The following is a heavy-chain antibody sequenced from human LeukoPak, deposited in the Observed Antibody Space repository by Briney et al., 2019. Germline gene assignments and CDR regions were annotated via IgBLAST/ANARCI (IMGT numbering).Heavy chain of an antibody. Sequence: SVKVSCKASGGTFSSYAISWVRPAPGQGLEWMGGIIPIFGTANYAQKFQGRVTITTDESTSTAYMELSRLRSEDTAVYYCARAGGTYYYDSSGYFIFDYWGQGTLVTVSS. V-gene: IGHV1-69*05. D-gene: IGHD3-22*01. CDR3: ARAGGTYYYDSSGYFIFDY. CDR2: IIPIFGTA. CDR1: GGTFSSYA. J-gene: IGHJ4*02.